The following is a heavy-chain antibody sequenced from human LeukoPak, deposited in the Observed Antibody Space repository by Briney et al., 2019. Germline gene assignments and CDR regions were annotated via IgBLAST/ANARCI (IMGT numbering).Heavy chain of an antibody. CDR2: ISYDGSNK. CDR3: ARDRAVVTPWSMDV. Sequence: HPGGSLRLSCAASGFTFSSYAMHWVRQAPGKGLEWVAVISYDGSNKYYADSVKGRFTISRDNSKNTLYLQMNSLRAEDTAGYYCARDRAVVTPWSMDVWGQGTTVTVSS. V-gene: IGHV3-30-3*01. CDR1: GFTFSSYA. J-gene: IGHJ6*02. D-gene: IGHD4-23*01.